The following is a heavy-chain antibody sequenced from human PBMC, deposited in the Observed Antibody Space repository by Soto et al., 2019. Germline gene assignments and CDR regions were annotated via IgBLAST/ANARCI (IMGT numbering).Heavy chain of an antibody. Sequence: QVQLQQWGARLLKPSETLSLTCAVYGGSFSGYYWSWIRQPPGKGLEWIGEINHSGSTNYNPSLKSRVTISVDTSKNQFSLKLSAVTAADTAVYYCARGRITIFGVVPPRPTRFDPWGQGTLVTVSS. CDR1: GGSFSGYY. CDR3: ARGRITIFGVVPPRPTRFDP. J-gene: IGHJ5*02. V-gene: IGHV4-34*01. CDR2: INHSGST. D-gene: IGHD3-3*01.